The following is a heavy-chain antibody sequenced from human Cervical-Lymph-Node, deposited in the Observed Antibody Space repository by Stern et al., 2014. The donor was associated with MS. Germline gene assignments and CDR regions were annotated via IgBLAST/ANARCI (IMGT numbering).Heavy chain of an antibody. V-gene: IGHV1-69*01. D-gene: IGHD1-26*01. CDR3: ARGELKEGLVRGMDV. CDR2: IIPIFGTA. CDR1: GGTFSSYD. Sequence: QVQLEQSGAEVMKPGSSVKLTCKASGGTFSSYDISWVRQAPGQGLEWMGGIIPIFGTANYAQKFQGRVTITADESTSTAYMELSSLRSEDTAVYYCARGELKEGLVRGMDVWGQGTTVTVSS. J-gene: IGHJ6*02.